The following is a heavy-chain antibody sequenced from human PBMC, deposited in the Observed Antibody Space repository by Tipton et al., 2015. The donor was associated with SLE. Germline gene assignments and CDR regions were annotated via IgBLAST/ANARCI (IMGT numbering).Heavy chain of an antibody. CDR2: IYHSGIT. V-gene: IGHV4-61*08. Sequence: TLSLTCTVSGASISGGGYSWNWIRQPPGKRLEWIAYIYHSGITNYNPSLQSRVTISVDRSKNQFSLNLSSVTAADTAVYYCARDEYRYDTTGYHLLGHFDFWGQGTLVTVSS. D-gene: IGHD3-22*01. J-gene: IGHJ4*02. CDR3: ARDEYRYDTTGYHLLGHFDF. CDR1: GASISGGGYS.